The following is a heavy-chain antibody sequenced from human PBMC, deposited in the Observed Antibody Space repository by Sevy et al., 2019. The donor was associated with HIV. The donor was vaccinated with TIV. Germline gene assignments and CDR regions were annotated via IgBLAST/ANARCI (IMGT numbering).Heavy chain of an antibody. CDR1: GFTFSSYA. CDR3: ARDRGSGKNVFFDY. Sequence: GGSLRLSCAASGFTFSSYAMHWVRQAPGKGLEWVAVISYDGSNKYYADSVKGRFTISRDNSKNTLYLQMNSLRTEDTAVYYCARDRGSGKNVFFDYWGQGTLATVSS. D-gene: IGHD3-10*01. CDR2: ISYDGSNK. J-gene: IGHJ4*02. V-gene: IGHV3-30-3*01.